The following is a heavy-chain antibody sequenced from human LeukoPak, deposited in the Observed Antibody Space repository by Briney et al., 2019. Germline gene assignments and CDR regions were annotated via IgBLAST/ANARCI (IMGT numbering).Heavy chain of an antibody. J-gene: IGHJ3*01. Sequence: PSETLSLTCTVSGGSMSSHYWSWIRQPPGKGLEWIGYIYYSGSTNYNPSLKSRVTISVDTSKNQFSLKLRSATAADTAVYYCARGPVPPSAWGQGTMVTVSS. D-gene: IGHD1-1*01. V-gene: IGHV4-59*11. CDR1: GGSMSSHY. CDR3: ARGPVPPSA. CDR2: IYYSGST.